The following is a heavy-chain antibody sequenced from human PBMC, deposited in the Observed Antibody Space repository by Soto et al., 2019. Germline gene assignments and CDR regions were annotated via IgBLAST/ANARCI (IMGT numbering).Heavy chain of an antibody. CDR3: ARAPTTVPTSYYFDY. Sequence: QVQLVESGGGVVQPGRSLRLSCAASGFTFSSYAMHWVRQAPGKGLEWVAVISYDGSNKYYADSVKGRFTISRDNSKNTLYLQLNSLRPEDTAVYCCARAPTTVPTSYYFDYWAREPWSPSPQ. V-gene: IGHV3-30-3*01. CDR2: ISYDGSNK. D-gene: IGHD4-17*01. J-gene: IGHJ4*02. CDR1: GFTFSSYA.